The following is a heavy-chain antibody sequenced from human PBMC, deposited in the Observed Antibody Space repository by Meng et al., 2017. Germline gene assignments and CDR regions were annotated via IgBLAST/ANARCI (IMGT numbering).Heavy chain of an antibody. V-gene: IGHV4-31*01. J-gene: IGHJ6*02. CDR1: DGSIGGGGYY. Sequence: LSPTGPLPDGSIGGGGYYWSWIRQHPGKGLEWIGYIYYSGSTYYNPSLKSLVTISVDTSTNQFSLKLSSVTAADTAVYYCARLRAGSSGYYGMDVWGQGTTVTVSS. D-gene: IGHD3-22*01. CDR2: IYYSGST. CDR3: ARLRAGSSGYYGMDV.